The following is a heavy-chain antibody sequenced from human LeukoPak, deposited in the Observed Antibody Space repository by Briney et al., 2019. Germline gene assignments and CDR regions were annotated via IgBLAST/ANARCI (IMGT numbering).Heavy chain of an antibody. J-gene: IGHJ4*02. CDR2: INPNSGGT. CDR1: GYTFTCYY. CDR3: ARARAFPPPIIWSGYRYYFDY. Sequence: ASVKVSCKASGYTFTCYYMHWVRRAPGQGLEWMGWINPNSGGTNYAQKFQGRVTMTRDTSISTAYMELSRLRSDDTAVYYCARARAFPPPIIWSGYRYYFDYWGQGTLVTVSS. D-gene: IGHD3-3*01. V-gene: IGHV1-2*02.